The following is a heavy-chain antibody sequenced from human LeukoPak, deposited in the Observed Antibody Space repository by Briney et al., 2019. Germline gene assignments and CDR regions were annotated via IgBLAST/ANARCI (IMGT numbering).Heavy chain of an antibody. CDR1: GFTFSSYE. CDR2: ISSSGSTI. V-gene: IGHV3-48*03. J-gene: IGHJ6*02. D-gene: IGHD3-16*01. CDR3: AKSWAHLSYYFYYGLDV. Sequence: GGSLRLSCAASGFTFSSYEMNWVRQAPGKGLEWVSYISSSGSTIYYADSVKGRFTISRDNAKNTLFLQMNSLRAEDTAVYFCAKSWAHLSYYFYYGLDVWGQGTTVTVSS.